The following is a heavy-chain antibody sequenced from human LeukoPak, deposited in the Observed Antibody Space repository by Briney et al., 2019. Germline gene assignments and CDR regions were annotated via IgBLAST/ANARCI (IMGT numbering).Heavy chain of an antibody. D-gene: IGHD1-26*01. Sequence: PGGSLRLSCAASGFTFSSYGMSWVRQAPGKGLEWVSAISGSGGSTYYADSVKGRFTISRDNSKNTLYLQMNSLRAEDTAVYYCAKTSGSYPLIRSIFDIWGQGTMVTVTS. CDR3: AKTSGSYPLIRSIFDI. J-gene: IGHJ3*02. V-gene: IGHV3-23*01. CDR1: GFTFSSYG. CDR2: ISGSGGST.